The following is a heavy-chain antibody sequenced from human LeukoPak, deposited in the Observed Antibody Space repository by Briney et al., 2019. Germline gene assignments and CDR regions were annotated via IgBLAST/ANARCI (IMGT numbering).Heavy chain of an antibody. D-gene: IGHD2-2*01. CDR1: GYSFTSYW. J-gene: IGHJ2*01. Sequence: GESLKISCKGSGYSFTSYWIGWVRQMPGKGLEWMGIIYPGDSDTRYSPSFQGQVTIPADKSISTAYLQWSSLKASDTAMYYCARPRRVVVPAATSWYFDLWGRGTLVTVSS. V-gene: IGHV5-51*01. CDR3: ARPRRVVVPAATSWYFDL. CDR2: IYPGDSDT.